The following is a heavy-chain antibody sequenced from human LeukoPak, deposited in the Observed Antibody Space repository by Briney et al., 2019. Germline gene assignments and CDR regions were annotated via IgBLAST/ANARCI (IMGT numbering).Heavy chain of an antibody. Sequence: TGGSLRLSCAASGFTFSSYAMSWVRQAPGKGLEWVLAISVSGGSTSYADSVRGRFTISRANSKTTLYLQMNRLRAADAAVYSCAKPPLRKFDYWGQGTLVTVSS. CDR1: GFTFSSYA. J-gene: IGHJ4*02. CDR2: ISVSGGST. V-gene: IGHV3-23*01. CDR3: AKPPLRKFDY. D-gene: IGHD1-14*01.